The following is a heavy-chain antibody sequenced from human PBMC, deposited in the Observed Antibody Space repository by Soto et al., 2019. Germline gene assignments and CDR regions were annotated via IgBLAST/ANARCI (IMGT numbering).Heavy chain of an antibody. CDR1: GGSISIYY. Sequence: SETLSLTCTVSGGSISIYYWSWIRQPPKKGLEWIGYIYYSGSTNYNPSLKSRVTISVDTSKNQFSLKLSSVTAADTAVYYCARRDYGVTPAQDFQHWGQGTLVTVPS. J-gene: IGHJ1*01. CDR3: ARRDYGVTPAQDFQH. CDR2: IYYSGST. V-gene: IGHV4-59*08. D-gene: IGHD4-17*01.